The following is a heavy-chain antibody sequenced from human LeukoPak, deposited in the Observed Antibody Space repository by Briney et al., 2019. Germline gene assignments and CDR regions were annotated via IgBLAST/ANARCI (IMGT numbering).Heavy chain of an antibody. Sequence: PGGSLRLSCAASGFPLSSYSINWFRQAPGKGLEWVAYISASGSNIYYVDSVMGRFTVSRDNPKSSLFLQMNSPRAEDTAVYYWARVKGNHFDYWGQGALVTGSS. D-gene: IGHD4-23*01. CDR3: ARVKGNHFDY. CDR1: GFPLSSYS. J-gene: IGHJ4*02. CDR2: ISASGSNI. V-gene: IGHV3-48*01.